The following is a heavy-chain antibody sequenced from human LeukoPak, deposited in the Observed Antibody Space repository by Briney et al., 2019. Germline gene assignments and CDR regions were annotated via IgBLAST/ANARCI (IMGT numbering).Heavy chain of an antibody. Sequence: PSETLSLTCTVSGGSISSHYWNWIRQPPGKGLEWIGYIYYSGSTNYNPSLKSRVTISVDTSKNQFSLKLSSVTAADTAVYYCARGGWYPESFQHWGQGALVTVSS. CDR3: ARGGWYPESFQH. J-gene: IGHJ1*01. V-gene: IGHV4-59*11. CDR2: IYYSGST. D-gene: IGHD6-19*01. CDR1: GGSISSHY.